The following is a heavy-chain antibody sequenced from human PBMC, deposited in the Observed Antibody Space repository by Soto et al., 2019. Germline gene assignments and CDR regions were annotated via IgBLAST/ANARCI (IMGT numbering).Heavy chain of an antibody. CDR1: GFTFSNSA. V-gene: IGHV3-23*05. CDR3: AKDRGGRGNEIDH. CDR2: IDPSGNRI. Sequence: EVQLLESGGGLVQPGGSLRLSCTASGFTFSNSAMSWVRQAPGKGLEWVSSIDPSGNRIYQGDVAKGRFTISRDNSKNTLLLRRNSLRVVETAIYYCAKDRGGRGNEIDHWRQGTLVTASS. D-gene: IGHD3-16*01. J-gene: IGHJ4*02.